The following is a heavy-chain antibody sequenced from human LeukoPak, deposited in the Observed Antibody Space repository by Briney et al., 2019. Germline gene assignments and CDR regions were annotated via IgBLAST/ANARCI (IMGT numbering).Heavy chain of an antibody. CDR2: INHSGST. V-gene: IGHV4-34*01. CDR3: ARPYCSSTSCYDWDDY. J-gene: IGHJ4*02. Sequence: SETLSLTCAVYGESFRGYYWSWIRQPPGKGLEWIGEINHSGSTNYNPSLKSRVTISVDTSKNQFSLKLSSVTAADTAVYYCARPYCSSTSCYDWDDYWGQGTLVTVSS. CDR1: GESFRGYY. D-gene: IGHD2-2*01.